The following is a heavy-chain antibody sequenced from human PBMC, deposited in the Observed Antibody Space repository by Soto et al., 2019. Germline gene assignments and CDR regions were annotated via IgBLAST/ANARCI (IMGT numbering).Heavy chain of an antibody. D-gene: IGHD6-25*01. Sequence: KTSETLSLTCTVSGYSISNGYYWTWIRQSPGKGLEWIGYVYFSGNTNYNPSLKSRVSISIDTSKNQFSLRLASVTAADTAFYYCGSVRPSGCVLSWGQGTLVTVSS. CDR2: VYFSGNT. V-gene: IGHV4-61*01. CDR1: GYSISNGYY. J-gene: IGHJ5*02. CDR3: GSVRPSGCVLS.